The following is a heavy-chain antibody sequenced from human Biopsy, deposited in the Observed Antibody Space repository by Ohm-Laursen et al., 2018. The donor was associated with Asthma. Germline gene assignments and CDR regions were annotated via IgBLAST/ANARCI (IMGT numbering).Heavy chain of an antibody. Sequence: SLRLSCAASGFSFDDCAMHWVRQAPGKGLEWVSSISWNSGNIDYAVSVKGRFTISRDNAKNSLYLQMQSLRPEDTAFYYCAKSADFYDSTDYLDFWGRGTLVTVSS. J-gene: IGHJ4*01. V-gene: IGHV3-9*01. CDR3: AKSADFYDSTDYLDF. CDR1: GFSFDDCA. CDR2: ISWNSGNI. D-gene: IGHD3-22*01.